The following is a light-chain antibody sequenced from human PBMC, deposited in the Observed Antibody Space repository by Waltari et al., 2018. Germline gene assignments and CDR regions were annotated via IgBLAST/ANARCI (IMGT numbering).Light chain of an antibody. CDR1: SLRRYS. V-gene: IGLV3-19*01. CDR2: GQN. J-gene: IGLJ2*01. CDR3: HSRGTSSTRF. Sequence: SFELTQDPPVSVALGHTVRITCQGDSLRRYSASWYQQRPGQAPILFLYGQNNRPSGNPDRFSGSNSGNTAALIITGAQAEDEADYFCHSRGTSSTRFFGGGTRLTV.